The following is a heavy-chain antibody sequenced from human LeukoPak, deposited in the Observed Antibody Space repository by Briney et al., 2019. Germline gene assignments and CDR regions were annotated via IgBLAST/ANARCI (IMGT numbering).Heavy chain of an antibody. CDR1: EFTFNNYT. V-gene: IGHV3-21*04. CDR3: ARGGGLDV. Sequence: PGGSLRLSCAPSEFTFNNYTLNWVRQVPGKGLEWVSSINNSSRYISYADSVNGRFTISRDNAKNSLYLQMSNLRAEDTAVYFCARGGGLDVWGQGATVTVSS. D-gene: IGHD3-16*01. CDR2: INNSSRYI. J-gene: IGHJ6*02.